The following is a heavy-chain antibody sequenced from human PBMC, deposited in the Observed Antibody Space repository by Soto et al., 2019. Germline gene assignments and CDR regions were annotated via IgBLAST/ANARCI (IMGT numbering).Heavy chain of an antibody. CDR3: ARGPPRGYCSSTSCYYYYYYGMDV. CDR1: GGSFSGYY. V-gene: IGHV4-34*01. D-gene: IGHD2-2*01. Sequence: SETLSLTCAVYGGSFSGYYWSWIRQPPGKGLEWIGEINHSGSTNYNPSLKSRVTISVDTSKNQFPLKLSSVTAADTAVYYCARGPPRGYCSSTSCYYYYYYGMDVWGQGTTVTVSS. J-gene: IGHJ6*02. CDR2: INHSGST.